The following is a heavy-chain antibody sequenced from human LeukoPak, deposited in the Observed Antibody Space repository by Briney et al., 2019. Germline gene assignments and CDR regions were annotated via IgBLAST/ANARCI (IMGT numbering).Heavy chain of an antibody. CDR3: ARGYCSGRSCYNGMDV. D-gene: IGHD2-15*01. CDR2: IYSGGST. J-gene: IGHJ6*02. V-gene: IGHV3-66*01. Sequence: GGSLRLSCAASGFTVSGNYMSWVRQAPGKGLEWVSVIYSGGSTYYADSMKGRFTISRDNSKNTLYLQMNSLRAEDTAVYYCARGYCSGRSCYNGMDVWGQGTTVTVSS. CDR1: GFTVSGNY.